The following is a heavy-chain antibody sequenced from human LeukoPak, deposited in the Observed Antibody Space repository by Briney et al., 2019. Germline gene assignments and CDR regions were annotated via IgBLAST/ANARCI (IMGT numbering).Heavy chain of an antibody. CDR3: ARMSYGYNYEPVDNDY. Sequence: GGSLRLSCAASGFTLSSYSMNWVRQAPGKGLEWVSSISSSSSYIYYADSVKGRFTISRDNAKNSLYLQMNSLRAEDTAVYYCARMSYGYNYEPVDNDYWGQGTLVTVSS. D-gene: IGHD5-24*01. V-gene: IGHV3-21*01. CDR2: ISSSSSYI. J-gene: IGHJ4*02. CDR1: GFTLSSYS.